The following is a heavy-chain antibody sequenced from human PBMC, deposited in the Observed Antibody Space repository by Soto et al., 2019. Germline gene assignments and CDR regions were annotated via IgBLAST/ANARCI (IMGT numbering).Heavy chain of an antibody. CDR1: CGSIIRSSTYS. J-gene: IGHJ5*02. D-gene: IGHD1-7*01. CDR3: ARGITGTMMRLNCFDP. CDR2: VYYSGIT. Sequence: SETLSLTCTVSCGSIIRSSTYSWGWIRQPPGKCLEWIGSVYYSGITCYNPSLRSRITLSVDTSNNQFSLKLXSVTATDTAVYYCARGITGTMMRLNCFDPVGQGTLVTVSS. V-gene: IGHV4-39*01.